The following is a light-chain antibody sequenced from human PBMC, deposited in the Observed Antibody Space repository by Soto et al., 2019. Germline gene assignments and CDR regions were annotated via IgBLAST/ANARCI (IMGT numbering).Light chain of an antibody. CDR2: KAS. Sequence: DLQMTQSPSTLSASVGDRVTITCRASQSISSWLAWYQQKPGKAPKLLIYKASSLESGVPSRFSGGGSGTEFTLTIGSLQPDDYATYYCQEYNSHSRYTFGQGTKLEIK. CDR1: QSISSW. J-gene: IGKJ2*01. V-gene: IGKV1-5*03. CDR3: QEYNSHSRYT.